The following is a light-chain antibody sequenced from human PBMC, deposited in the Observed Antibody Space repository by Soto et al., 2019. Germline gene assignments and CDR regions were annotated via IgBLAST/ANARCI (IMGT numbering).Light chain of an antibody. J-gene: IGKJ2*01. CDR1: WNVGSS. Sequence: FVLTQSPATLSLSPGERATLSCRASWNVGSSLAWHQQKPGQAPRLLMYDASKRPTGIPARFSGSWSGTDFTLTISSLEAEDFAVYYCQNGRTLGQGTRLEIK. CDR2: DAS. V-gene: IGKV3-11*01. CDR3: QNGRT.